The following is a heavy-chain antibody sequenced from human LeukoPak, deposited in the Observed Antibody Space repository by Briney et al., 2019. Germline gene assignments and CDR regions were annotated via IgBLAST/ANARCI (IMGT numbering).Heavy chain of an antibody. Sequence: PSETLSLTCTVSGGSISSYYWSWIRQPPGKGLEWIGYIYYSGRTNYNPSLKSRVTISVDTSKNQFSLKLSSVTAADTAVYYCARNVVGAPFDYWGQGTLVTVSS. D-gene: IGHD1-26*01. CDR2: IYYSGRT. J-gene: IGHJ4*02. V-gene: IGHV4-59*01. CDR3: ARNVVGAPFDY. CDR1: GGSISSYY.